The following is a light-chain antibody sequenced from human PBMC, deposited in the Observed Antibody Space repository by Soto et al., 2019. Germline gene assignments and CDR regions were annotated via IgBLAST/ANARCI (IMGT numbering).Light chain of an antibody. CDR2: DGN. CDR3: STWDDRLKAWV. V-gene: IGLV1-44*01. Sequence: QAVVTQPPSASGTPGQRVTISCSGSTSNIGSNSVNWYQQLPGTAPKVIVFDGNQRPSGVPDRISGSKSGSSASLAFSGLHSEDEAYYYCSTWDDRLKAWVFGAGTKLTVL. J-gene: IGLJ3*02. CDR1: TSNIGSNS.